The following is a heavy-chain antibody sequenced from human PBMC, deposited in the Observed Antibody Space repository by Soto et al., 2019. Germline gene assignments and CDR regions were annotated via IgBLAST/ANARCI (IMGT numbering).Heavy chain of an antibody. CDR3: AKDIGYGDYEADYYYGMDV. V-gene: IGHV3-9*01. D-gene: IGHD4-17*01. Sequence: EVQLVESGGGLVQPGRSLRLSCAASGFTFDDYAMHWVRQAPGKGLEWVSGISWNSGNIGYADSVKGRFTISRDNAKNSLYLQMNSLRAEDTALYYCAKDIGYGDYEADYYYGMDVWGQGTTVTVSS. CDR1: GFTFDDYA. CDR2: ISWNSGNI. J-gene: IGHJ6*02.